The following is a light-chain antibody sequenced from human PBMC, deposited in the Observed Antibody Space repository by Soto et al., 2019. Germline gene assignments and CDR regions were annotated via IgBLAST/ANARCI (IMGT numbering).Light chain of an antibody. V-gene: IGLV4-60*03. CDR1: SGHNNHI. CDR3: ETWDSNTRV. Sequence: QLVLTQSSSASASLGSSVKLTCTLSSGHNNHIIAWHQQQPGKAPRFLMKLEGSGSYNKGSGVPDRFSGSSSGADRYLTISNLQSEDEADYYCETWDSNTRVFGGGTKLTV. J-gene: IGLJ3*02. CDR2: LEGSGSY.